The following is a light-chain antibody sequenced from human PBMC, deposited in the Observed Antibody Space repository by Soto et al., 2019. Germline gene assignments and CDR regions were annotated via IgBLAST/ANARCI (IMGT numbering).Light chain of an antibody. V-gene: IGKV1D-13*01. CDR2: DAS. Sequence: AIQLTQSPSSLSASVGDRVTITCRASQAISRALAWYQQKPGKPPQLLIHDASTLESGVPSRFSGTVSAPDLTLTISILHPEYFATYYCQHFNDYPITFGQGTRLEIK. CDR1: QAISRA. CDR3: QHFNDYPIT. J-gene: IGKJ5*01.